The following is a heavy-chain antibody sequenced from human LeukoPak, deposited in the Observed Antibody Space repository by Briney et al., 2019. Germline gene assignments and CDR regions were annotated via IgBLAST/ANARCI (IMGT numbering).Heavy chain of an antibody. D-gene: IGHD1-26*01. CDR3: ARDGFLLGADKTTDLGATGRWNAFDI. Sequence: ASVKVSCKASGYTFTSYGISWVRQAPGQGLEWMGWISAYNGNTSYAQKLQGRVTMTTDTSTSTAYMELRSLRSDDTAVYYCARDGFLLGADKTTDLGATGRWNAFDIWGQGTMVTVSS. V-gene: IGHV1-18*01. CDR1: GYTFTSYG. J-gene: IGHJ3*02. CDR2: ISAYNGNT.